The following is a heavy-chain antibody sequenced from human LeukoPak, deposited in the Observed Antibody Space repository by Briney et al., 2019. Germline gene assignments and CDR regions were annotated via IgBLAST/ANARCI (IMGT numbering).Heavy chain of an antibody. V-gene: IGHV4-39*07. CDR3: ARDFPSSLFSRWYFDL. D-gene: IGHD6-13*01. CDR2: IYYSGST. CDR1: GGSISSSSYY. Sequence: SSETLSLTCTVSGGSISSSSYYWGWIRQPPGKGLEWIGSIYYSGSTYYNPSLKSRVTISVDTSKNQFSLKLSSVTAADTAVYYCARDFPSSLFSRWYFDLWGRGTLVTVSS. J-gene: IGHJ2*01.